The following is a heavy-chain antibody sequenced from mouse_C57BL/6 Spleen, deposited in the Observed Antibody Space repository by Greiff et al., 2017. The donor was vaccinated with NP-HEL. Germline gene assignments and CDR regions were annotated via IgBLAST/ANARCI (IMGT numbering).Heavy chain of an antibody. J-gene: IGHJ3*01. CDR2: INPNNGGT. D-gene: IGHD1-1*01. Sequence: VQLQQPGPELVKPGASVKMSCKASGYTFTDYNMHWVKQSHGKSLEWIGYINPNNGGTSYNQKFKGKATLTVNKSSSTAYMELRSLTSEDSAVXYCARVMVYGSSSACFAYWGQGTLVTVSA. V-gene: IGHV1-22*01. CDR1: GYTFTDYN. CDR3: ARVMVYGSSSACFAY.